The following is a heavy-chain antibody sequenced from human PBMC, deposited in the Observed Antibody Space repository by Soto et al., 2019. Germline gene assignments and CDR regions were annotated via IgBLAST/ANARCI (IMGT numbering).Heavy chain of an antibody. CDR1: GYSFTSYW. Sequence: PGESLKISCKGSGYSFTSYWIGWVRQMPGKGLEWMGIIYPGDSDTRYSRSFQGQVTISADKSIRTAYLQWSSLKAADTAMYYCARDGVEDTAMARGYYGMDVWGQGTTVTVSS. J-gene: IGHJ6*02. CDR3: ARDGVEDTAMARGYYGMDV. V-gene: IGHV5-51*01. D-gene: IGHD5-18*01. CDR2: IYPGDSDT.